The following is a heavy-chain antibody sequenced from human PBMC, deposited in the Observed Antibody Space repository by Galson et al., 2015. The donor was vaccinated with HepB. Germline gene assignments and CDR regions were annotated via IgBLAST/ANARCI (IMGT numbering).Heavy chain of an antibody. CDR2: INTNTGNP. D-gene: IGHD6-6*01. V-gene: IGHV7-4-1*02. J-gene: IGHJ4*02. CDR3: ARDPAARPPYYFDY. CDR1: GYTFTSYA. Sequence: SVKVSCKASGYTFTSYAMNWVRQAPGQGLGWMGWINTNTGNPTYAQGFTGRFVFSLDTSVSTAYLQISSLKAEDTAVYYCARDPAARPPYYFDYWGQGTLVTVSS.